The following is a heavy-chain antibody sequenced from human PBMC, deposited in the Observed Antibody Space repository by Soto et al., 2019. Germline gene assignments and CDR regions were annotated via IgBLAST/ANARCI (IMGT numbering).Heavy chain of an antibody. CDR1: GFTFSSYA. Sequence: GGSLRLSCAASGFTFSSYAMSWVRQAPGKGLEWVSAISGSGGSTYYADSVKGRFTISRDNSKNTLYLQMNSLRAEDTAVYYCAKSNYYGSGSYPLYYYYYGMDVWGQGTTVTVSS. D-gene: IGHD3-10*01. CDR3: AKSNYYGSGSYPLYYYYYGMDV. CDR2: ISGSGGST. J-gene: IGHJ6*02. V-gene: IGHV3-23*01.